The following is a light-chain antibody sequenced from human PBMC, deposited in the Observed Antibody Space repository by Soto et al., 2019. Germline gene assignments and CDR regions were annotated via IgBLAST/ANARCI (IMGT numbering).Light chain of an antibody. Sequence: QSVLTQPASVSGSPGQSITLSCTGTSSDVGSYNLVSWYQLHPGKAPKLMIYEGTKRPSGVSNRFSGSKSGSTASLTISGLQAEDEADYYCCSYVGSSSYVVFGGGTQLTVL. J-gene: IGLJ2*01. CDR3: CSYVGSSSYVV. CDR1: SSDVGSYNL. CDR2: EGT. V-gene: IGLV2-23*01.